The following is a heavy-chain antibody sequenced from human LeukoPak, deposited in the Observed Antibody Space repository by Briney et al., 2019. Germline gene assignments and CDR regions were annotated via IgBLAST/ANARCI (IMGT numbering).Heavy chain of an antibody. D-gene: IGHD3-22*01. Sequence: PGGSLRLSCAASGFTVSSNYMSWVRQAPGKGLEWVTAISGSGTATYYADSVKGRFTISRDNSKNTVFLQMNSLRAEDTAVYYCARKTDSGGQGDYWGPGTLVTVSS. CDR1: GFTVSSNY. CDR3: ARKTDSGGQGDY. V-gene: IGHV3-23*01. CDR2: ISGSGTAT. J-gene: IGHJ4*02.